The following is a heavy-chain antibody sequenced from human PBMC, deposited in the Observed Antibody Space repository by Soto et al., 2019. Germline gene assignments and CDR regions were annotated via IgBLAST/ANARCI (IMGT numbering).Heavy chain of an antibody. CDR1: GYTFTSYD. CDR3: ARREEGGQAYYDFWSGPNHYGMDV. Sequence: QVQLVQSGAEVKKPGASVKVSCKASGYTFTSYDINWVRQPTGEGLEWMGWKNPNSGNTGYAQKLQGRVTMPKHTSISTAYMELSSLRSEDTAVYYCARREEGGQAYYDFWSGPNHYGMDVWGQGTTVTVSS. J-gene: IGHJ6*02. D-gene: IGHD3-3*01. CDR2: KNPNSGNT. V-gene: IGHV1-8*01.